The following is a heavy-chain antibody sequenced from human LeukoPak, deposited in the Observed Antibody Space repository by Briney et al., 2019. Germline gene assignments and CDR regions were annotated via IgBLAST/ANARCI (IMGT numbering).Heavy chain of an antibody. CDR3: AAEGYSSAGGRYWFDP. D-gene: IGHD6-25*01. CDR2: IDYSSGNA. V-gene: IGHV4-38-2*02. Sequence: PSETLSLTCSVYGYPIYSGYDWGWIRQPPGKGLEWIGNIDYSSGNAYYNPSLKSRVTISVDTSKNQFSLKLSSVTAADTAVYYCAAEGYSSAGGRYWFDPWGQGTLVTVSS. CDR1: GYPIYSGYD. J-gene: IGHJ5*02.